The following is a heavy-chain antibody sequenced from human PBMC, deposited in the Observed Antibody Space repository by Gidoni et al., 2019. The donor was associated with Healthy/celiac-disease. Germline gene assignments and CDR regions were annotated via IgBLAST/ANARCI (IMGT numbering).Heavy chain of an antibody. CDR3: ARGQNSRGFTF. CDR2: INHSGST. D-gene: IGHD6-19*01. CDR1: GGSFSGYY. Sequence: QVQLQQWGAGLLKPSETLSLTCAVYGGSFSGYYWSWIRQPPGKGLEWIGEINHSGSTNYNPSLKSRVTISVDTSKNQFSLKLSSVTAADTAVYYCARGQNSRGFTFWGQGTLVTVSS. J-gene: IGHJ4*02. V-gene: IGHV4-34*01.